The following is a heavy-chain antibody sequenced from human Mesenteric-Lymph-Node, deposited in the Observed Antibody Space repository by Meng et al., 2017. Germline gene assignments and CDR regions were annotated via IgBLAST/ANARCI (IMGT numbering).Heavy chain of an antibody. Sequence: VRRWGSGQGRGGPSGTLSLTCVVSGGSIRSTNWWSWVRQPPGKGLEWIGYTSYSGSTHYNPPLKSLVTISIDTSKNQFSLSSVTAADTAMYYCTTLYGDSISWGQGTLVTVSS. J-gene: IGHJ4*02. CDR3: TTLYGDSIS. D-gene: IGHD4-17*01. CDR1: GGSIRSTNW. CDR2: TSYSGST. V-gene: IGHV4-4*02.